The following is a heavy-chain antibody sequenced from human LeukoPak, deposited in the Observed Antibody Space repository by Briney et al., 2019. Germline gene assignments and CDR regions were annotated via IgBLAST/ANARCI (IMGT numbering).Heavy chain of an antibody. CDR1: GFTFSRYS. Sequence: GGSLRLSCAASGFTFSRYSMNWVRQTPEKGLEWVSYISGNSRTIYYVDSVKGRFTVSRDNAKNSLYLEMNSLRAEDTAVYFCARDLAVAGRYFFDYWGQGALVTVSS. CDR3: ARDLAVAGRYFFDY. CDR2: ISGNSRTI. D-gene: IGHD6-19*01. J-gene: IGHJ4*02. V-gene: IGHV3-48*04.